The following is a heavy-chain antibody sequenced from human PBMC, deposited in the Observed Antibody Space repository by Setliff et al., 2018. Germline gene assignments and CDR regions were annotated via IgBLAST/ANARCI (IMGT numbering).Heavy chain of an antibody. CDR1: GGSISSGSYF. CDR3: ARLLRERPSLQPNYYYYMDV. Sequence: SLTCTVSGGSISSGSYFWTWIRQPPGKGLEWIGYISNSGITKYNPALKGRVSISLDTSNNQFSLRLSSVTAADTALCYCARLLRERPSLQPNYYYYMDVWGKGTTVTVSS. J-gene: IGHJ6*03. D-gene: IGHD3-3*01. V-gene: IGHV4-61*01. CDR2: ISNSGIT.